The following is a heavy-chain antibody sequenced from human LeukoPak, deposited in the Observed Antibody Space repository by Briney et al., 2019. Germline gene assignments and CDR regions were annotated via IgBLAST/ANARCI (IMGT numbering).Heavy chain of an antibody. CDR3: ASLNYGDYPYYFDY. J-gene: IGHJ4*02. Sequence: GSLRLSCAASGFTFSSYSMNWVRQAPGKGLEWVSYISSSSSTIYYADSVKGRFTISRDNAKNSLYLQMNSLRAEDTAVYYCASLNYGDYPYYFDYWGQGTLVTVSS. D-gene: IGHD4-17*01. V-gene: IGHV3-48*01. CDR2: ISSSSSTI. CDR1: GFTFSSYS.